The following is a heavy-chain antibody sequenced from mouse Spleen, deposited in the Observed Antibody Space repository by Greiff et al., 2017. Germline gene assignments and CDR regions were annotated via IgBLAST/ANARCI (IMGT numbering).Heavy chain of an antibody. D-gene: IGHD4-1*01. V-gene: IGHV1-63*01. Sequence: VQRVESGAELVRPGTPVKMSCKASGYTFTNYWIGWAKQRPGHGLEWIGDIYPGGGYTNYNEKFKGKATLTADKSSSTAYMQFSSLTSEDSAIYYCARSLGHYFDYWGQGTTLTVSS. CDR3: ARSLGHYFDY. J-gene: IGHJ2*01. CDR1: GYTFTNYW. CDR2: IYPGGGYT.